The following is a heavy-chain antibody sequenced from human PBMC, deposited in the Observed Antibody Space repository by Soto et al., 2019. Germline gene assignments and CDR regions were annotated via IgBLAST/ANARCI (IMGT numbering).Heavy chain of an antibody. CDR3: ARDPPPPDY. Sequence: QVQLVQSGAEVKKPGASVKVSCKASGYTFASYAISWMRQAPGQGLEWMGWISAYNGNTNYAQKLQGRVTMTTDTSTRTAYMELRSLRPEVTAVYYCARDPPPPDYWGQGTLVTVSS. CDR2: ISAYNGNT. J-gene: IGHJ4*02. CDR1: GYTFASYA. V-gene: IGHV1-18*01.